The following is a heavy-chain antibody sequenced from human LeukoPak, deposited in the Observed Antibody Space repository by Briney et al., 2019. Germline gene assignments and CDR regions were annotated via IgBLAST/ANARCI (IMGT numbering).Heavy chain of an antibody. V-gene: IGHV4-59*08. Sequence: SSETLSLTCTVSGGSISNYYWSWIRQPPGRGLEWLGHISYIGSTNYNPSLNSRVTISVDTSKNQFSLKLNSVTAADTAVYYCARHYGPWGQGTLVTVSS. CDR2: ISYIGST. CDR3: ARHYGP. J-gene: IGHJ5*02. CDR1: GGSISNYY. D-gene: IGHD3-10*01.